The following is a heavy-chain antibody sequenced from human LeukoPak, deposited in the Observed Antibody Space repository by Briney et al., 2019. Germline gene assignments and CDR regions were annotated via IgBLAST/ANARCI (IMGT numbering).Heavy chain of an antibody. CDR2: INTNTGNP. CDR3: AREDKAIWFGELLYPSFFDY. CDR1: GYTFTSYA. Sequence: ASVKVSCKASGYTFTSYAMNWVRQAPGQGLEWMGWINTNTGNPTYAQGFTGRFVFSLDTSVSTAYLQISSVKAEDTAVYYCAREDKAIWFGELLYPSFFDYWGQGTLVTVSS. D-gene: IGHD3-10*01. V-gene: IGHV7-4-1*02. J-gene: IGHJ4*02.